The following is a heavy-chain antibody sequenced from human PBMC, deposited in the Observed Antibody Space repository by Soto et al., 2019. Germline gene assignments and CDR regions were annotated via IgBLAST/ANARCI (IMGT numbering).Heavy chain of an antibody. V-gene: IGHV3-74*01. CDR1: GFTFSSYW. J-gene: IGHJ5*02. CDR2: INSDGSST. D-gene: IGHD3-3*01. CDR3: ARGVTIFGVVIIDPPHWFDP. Sequence: GGSLRLSCAASGFTFSSYWMHWVRQAPGKGLVWVSRINSDGSSTSYADSVKGRFTISRDNAKNTLYLQMNSLRAEDTAVYYCARGVTIFGVVIIDPPHWFDPWGQGTLVTVSS.